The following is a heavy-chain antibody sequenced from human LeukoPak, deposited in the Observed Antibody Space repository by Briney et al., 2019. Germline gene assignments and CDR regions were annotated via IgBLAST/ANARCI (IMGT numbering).Heavy chain of an antibody. Sequence: GGSLRLSCAASGFTFNSYSMNWVRQAPGKGLEWVSSISSSSSYIYYADSVKGRFTISRDNAKNSLYLQMNSLRAEDTAVYYCARSGYGDYYIDYWGQGTLVTVSS. CDR3: ARSGYGDYYIDY. CDR1: GFTFNSYS. CDR2: ISSSSSYI. J-gene: IGHJ4*02. V-gene: IGHV3-21*01. D-gene: IGHD4-17*01.